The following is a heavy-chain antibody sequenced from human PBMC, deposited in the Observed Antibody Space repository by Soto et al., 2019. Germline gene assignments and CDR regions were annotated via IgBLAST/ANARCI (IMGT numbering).Heavy chain of an antibody. J-gene: IGHJ6*02. CDR1: GGSISSSSYY. Sequence: SETLSLTCTVSGGSISSSSYYWGWIRQPPGKGLEWIGSTYYSGSTYYNPSLKSRVTRSVDTSKNQFSLKLSSVTDADTAVYYCARYIYDLGTYYYGMDVWGQGTTVTVSS. V-gene: IGHV4-39*01. D-gene: IGHD3-3*01. CDR3: ARYIYDLGTYYYGMDV. CDR2: TYYSGST.